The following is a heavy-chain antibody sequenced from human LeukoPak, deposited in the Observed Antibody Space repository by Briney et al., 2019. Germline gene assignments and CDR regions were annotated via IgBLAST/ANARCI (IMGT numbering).Heavy chain of an antibody. Sequence: SETLSLTCTVSGGSIISYYWSWIRQPPGKGLEWIGSIFYSGTAYYIPSLKSRVTISVDTSKNQFSLILNSVTAADTAVYYCARRGGSSWHAYWGQGTLVTVSS. CDR2: IFYSGTA. CDR3: ARRGGSSWHAY. V-gene: IGHV4-59*05. CDR1: GGSIISYY. J-gene: IGHJ4*02. D-gene: IGHD6-13*01.